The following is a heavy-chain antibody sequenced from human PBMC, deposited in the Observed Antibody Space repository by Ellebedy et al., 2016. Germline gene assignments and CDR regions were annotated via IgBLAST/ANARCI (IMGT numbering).Heavy chain of an antibody. Sequence: GESLKISCEASGFTFHAFALHWVRQAPGKGLEWVSTISAGSDTTRLADSVKGRFTISRDSSKNSVYLRMNNLRVEDTAVYYCRQGHYADLWGQGTLVTVSS. D-gene: IGHD4-17*01. CDR2: ISAGSDTT. CDR1: GFTFHAFA. J-gene: IGHJ4*01. V-gene: IGHV3-23*01. CDR3: RQGHYADL.